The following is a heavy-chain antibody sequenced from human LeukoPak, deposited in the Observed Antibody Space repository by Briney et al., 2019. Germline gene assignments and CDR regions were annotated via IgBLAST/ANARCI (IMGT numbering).Heavy chain of an antibody. D-gene: IGHD6-19*01. J-gene: IGHJ4*02. V-gene: IGHV6-1*01. Sequence: SQTLSLTCAVSGDSVSSNSAAWNWIRQSPSRGLEWLGRTYYRSKWYNDYAVSVKSRITINPDTSKNQFSLQLNSVTPEDTAVYYCARTKHSSGWNPIDYWGQGTLVTVSS. CDR2: TYYRSKWYN. CDR1: GDSVSSNSAA. CDR3: ARTKHSSGWNPIDY.